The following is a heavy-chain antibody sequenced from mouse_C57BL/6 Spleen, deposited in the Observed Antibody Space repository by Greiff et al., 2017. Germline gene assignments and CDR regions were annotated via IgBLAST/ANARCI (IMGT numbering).Heavy chain of an antibody. CDR3: AKEANWDYAMDY. D-gene: IGHD4-1*01. J-gene: IGHJ4*01. CDR2: IWRGGST. Sequence: QVQLQQSGPGLVQPSPSLSITCTVSGFSLTSYGVHWVRQSPGKGLEWLGVIWRGGSTDYNAAFMSRLSITKDNSKSQVFFKMNSLQADDTAIYYCAKEANWDYAMDYWGQGTSVTVSS. V-gene: IGHV2-5*01. CDR1: GFSLTSYG.